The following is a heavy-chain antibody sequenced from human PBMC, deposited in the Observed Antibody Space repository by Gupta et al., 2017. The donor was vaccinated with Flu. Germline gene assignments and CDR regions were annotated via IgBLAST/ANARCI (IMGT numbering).Heavy chain of an antibody. CDR3: ARLRTAVAGYYFDY. CDR2: INYSGNT. Sequence: QVQLQESGPRLGKPSETLSLTCSVSGVSIRGYAYYWGWIRQPPGKGLECIGNINYSGNTYYNPSLKSRVTVSVDTSKNQFSLRLTTVTTADTAVYYCARLRTAVAGYYFDYWGQGHLVTVSS. J-gene: IGHJ4*02. V-gene: IGHV4-39*01. CDR1: GVSIRGYAYY. D-gene: IGHD6-19*01.